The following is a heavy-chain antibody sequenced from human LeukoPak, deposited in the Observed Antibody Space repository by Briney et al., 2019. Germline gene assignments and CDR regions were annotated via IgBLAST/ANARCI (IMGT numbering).Heavy chain of an antibody. CDR3: AGHVTPPYTNYGAY. J-gene: IGHJ4*02. V-gene: IGHV4-39*01. CDR1: GDSLSTPHYY. Sequence: SETLSLTCTVSGDSLSTPHYYWGWIRQPPGRGLEWIGSVYYGGSLFYNPSLKSRVTLSVDNYKNQFSLKLSSVTASDTAVYYCAGHVTPPYTNYGAYWGRGTLVTVSS. CDR2: VYYGGSL. D-gene: IGHD4-17*01.